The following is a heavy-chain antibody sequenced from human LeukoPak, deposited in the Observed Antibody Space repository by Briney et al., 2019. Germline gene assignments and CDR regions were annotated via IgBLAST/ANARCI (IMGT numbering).Heavy chain of an antibody. V-gene: IGHV4-39*01. CDR2: IYYTGST. Sequence: PSETLSLTCTVSGDSISSSTYYWGWIRQPPGKGLEWIGSIYYTGSTYYNPSLQSRVTISVDTSKNQFSLKLSSVTAADTAVYFCARGPYSYDSSGAFDIWGQGTMVTVSS. J-gene: IGHJ3*02. D-gene: IGHD3-22*01. CDR1: GDSISSSTYY. CDR3: ARGPYSYDSSGAFDI.